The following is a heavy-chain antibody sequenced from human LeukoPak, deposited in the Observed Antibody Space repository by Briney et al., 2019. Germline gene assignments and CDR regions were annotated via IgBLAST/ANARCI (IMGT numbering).Heavy chain of an antibody. J-gene: IGHJ4*02. CDR2: ISGSGGST. CDR1: GFTFSSYA. CDR3: ATFNWGRDS. D-gene: IGHD7-27*01. V-gene: IGHV3-23*01. Sequence: GSLRLSCAASGFTFSSYAMNWVRQAPGRGLEWVSAISGSGGSTYYADSVKGRFTISRDNSKNTLYLQMSSLRAEDTAVYYCATFNWGRDSWGQGTLVTVSS.